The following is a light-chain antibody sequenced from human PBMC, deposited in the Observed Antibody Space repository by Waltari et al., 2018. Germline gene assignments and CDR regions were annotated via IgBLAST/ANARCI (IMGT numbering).Light chain of an antibody. CDR3: QQYDSYPT. J-gene: IGKJ2*01. V-gene: IGKV1-5*03. CDR1: QSIRSW. CDR2: KAS. Sequence: DIQMTQSPSTLSASLGDRFTITCRASQSIRSWLAWYQQKPGKAPKLLIYKASTLASGVPSRFSGSGSGTEFTLTISSLQPDDFATYYCQQYDSYPTFGQGTKLEIE.